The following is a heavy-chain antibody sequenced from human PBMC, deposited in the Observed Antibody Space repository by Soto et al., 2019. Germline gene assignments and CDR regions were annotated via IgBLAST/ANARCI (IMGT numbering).Heavy chain of an antibody. J-gene: IGHJ4*02. CDR2: ISSSSSTI. V-gene: IGHV3-48*02. CDR1: GFTFSSYS. Sequence: EVQLVESGGGLVQPGGSLRLSCAASGFTFSSYSMNWVRQAPGKGLEWVSYISSSSSTIYYADSVKGRFTISRDNAKNSLYLQMNSLRDEDTAVYYCARAGPGPSYSSSAAIPFDYWGQGTLVTVSS. D-gene: IGHD6-13*01. CDR3: ARAGPGPSYSSSAAIPFDY.